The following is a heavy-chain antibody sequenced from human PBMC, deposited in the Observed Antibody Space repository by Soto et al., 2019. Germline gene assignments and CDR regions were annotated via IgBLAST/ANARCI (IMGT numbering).Heavy chain of an antibody. J-gene: IGHJ6*03. CDR3: AKVFDPWFGESYYYYYYMDV. CDR1: GFTFSSYG. Sequence: GGSLRLSCAASGFTFSSYGMRWVRQAPGKGLEWVAVISYDGSNKYYADSVKGRFTISRDNSKNTLYLQMNSLRAEDTAVYYCAKVFDPWFGESYYYYYYMDVWGKGTTVTVSS. CDR2: ISYDGSNK. D-gene: IGHD3-10*01. V-gene: IGHV3-30*18.